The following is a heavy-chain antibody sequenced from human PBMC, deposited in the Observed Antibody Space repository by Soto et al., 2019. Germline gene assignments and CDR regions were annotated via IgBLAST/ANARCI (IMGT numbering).Heavy chain of an antibody. D-gene: IGHD5-12*01. CDR2: MNPNSGNT. CDR3: ARASSGYGFDAFDM. J-gene: IGHJ3*02. V-gene: IGHV1-8*01. Sequence: ASVMVSCKASGYTFTSYNVNWARQATGQGLEWMGWMNPNSGNTGYAQKFQGRVTLTRNTSISTAYMEVSSLRSEDTAVYYCARASSGYGFDAFDMWGQGTMVTVSS. CDR1: GYTFTSYN.